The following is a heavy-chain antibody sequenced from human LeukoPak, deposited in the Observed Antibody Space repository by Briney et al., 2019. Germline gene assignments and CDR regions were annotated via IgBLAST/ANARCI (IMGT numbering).Heavy chain of an antibody. CDR2: ISYDGSNK. D-gene: IGHD5-12*01. CDR1: GFTFSSYG. CDR3: ARDLTGGYGGDAFDI. J-gene: IGHJ3*02. Sequence: GGSLRLSCAASGFTFSSYGMHWVRQAPGKGLEWVAVISYDGSNKYYADSVKGRFTISRDNSKNTLYLQMNSLRAEDTAVYYCARDLTGGYGGDAFDIWGQGTMVTVSS. V-gene: IGHV3-30*03.